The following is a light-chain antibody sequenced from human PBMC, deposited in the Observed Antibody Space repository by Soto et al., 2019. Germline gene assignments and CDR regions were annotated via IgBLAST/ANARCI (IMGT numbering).Light chain of an antibody. V-gene: IGKV1-6*01. Sequence: AIQMTQSPSSLSASVGDRVTITCRASQGIRNDLGWFQQKPGKAPNLLIYAASSLQSGVPSRFSGSGSGTDFSLTIRSLQPEDFANYYCLQDHNYPWTFGQGNKVEVK. CDR3: LQDHNYPWT. J-gene: IGKJ1*01. CDR2: AAS. CDR1: QGIRND.